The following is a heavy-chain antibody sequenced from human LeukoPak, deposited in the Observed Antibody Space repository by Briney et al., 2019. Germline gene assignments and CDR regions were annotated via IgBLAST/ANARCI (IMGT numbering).Heavy chain of an antibody. J-gene: IGHJ3*02. V-gene: IGHV3-9*01. Sequence: PGGSLRLSCAASGFTVSSNYMSWVRQAPGKGLEWVSGISWNSGSIGYADSVKGRFTISRDNAKNSLYLQMNSLRAEDTALYYCAKVPVGATAKSGAFDIWGQGTMVTVSS. CDR1: GFTVSSNY. CDR3: AKVPVGATAKSGAFDI. CDR2: ISWNSGSI. D-gene: IGHD1-26*01.